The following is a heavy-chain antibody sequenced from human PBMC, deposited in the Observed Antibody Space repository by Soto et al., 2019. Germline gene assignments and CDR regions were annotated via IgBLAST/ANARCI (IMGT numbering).Heavy chain of an antibody. CDR3: AKAPSFWSGPDN. D-gene: IGHD3-3*01. CDR2: IGGGGFST. J-gene: IGHJ4*02. V-gene: IGHV3-23*01. CDR1: LFTISSHA. Sequence: GGSLRLSCAASLFTISSHAMSWVCQAPGKGLEWVSTIGGGGFSTYYADSVRGRFTISGDNSNNTLYLQMNSLRAEDTAIYFCAKAPSFWSGPDNWGQGTLVTVSS.